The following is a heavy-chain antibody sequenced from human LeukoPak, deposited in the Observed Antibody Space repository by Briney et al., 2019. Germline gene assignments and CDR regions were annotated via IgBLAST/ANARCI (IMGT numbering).Heavy chain of an antibody. CDR3: ARQMATTDAFDI. D-gene: IGHD5-24*01. J-gene: IGHJ3*02. Sequence: SVKVSCKASGGTFSSYAISWVRQAPGQGLEWMGGIIPIFGTANYAQKFQGRVTIATDESTSTAYMELSSLRSEDTAVYYCARQMATTDAFDIWGQGTMVTVSS. V-gene: IGHV1-69*05. CDR2: IIPIFGTA. CDR1: GGTFSSYA.